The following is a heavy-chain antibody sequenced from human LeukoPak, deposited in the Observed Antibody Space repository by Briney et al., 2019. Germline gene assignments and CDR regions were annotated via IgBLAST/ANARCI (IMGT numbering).Heavy chain of an antibody. D-gene: IGHD5-18*01. CDR1: GYSFTSYW. V-gene: IGHV5-51*01. CDR2: IYPGDSDT. Sequence: GESLKISCKDSGYSFTSYWIGWVRQMPGKGLEWMGIIYPGDSDTRYSPSFQGQVTISADKSINTAYLQWSSLKATDTAIYYCARRGEAMDPFDYWGQGTLVTVSS. CDR3: ARRGEAMDPFDY. J-gene: IGHJ4*02.